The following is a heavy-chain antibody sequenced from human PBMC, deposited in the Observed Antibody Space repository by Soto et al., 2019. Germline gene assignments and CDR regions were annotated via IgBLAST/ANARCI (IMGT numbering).Heavy chain of an antibody. CDR3: VKDESINWYSGHFRH. V-gene: IGHV3-9*01. Sequence: GGSLNLSCAASGFTFHEYAMDWVRQVPGKGLEWVSGINWNSGSIGYGDSVKGRFAISRDNAKNSLHLQMNSLSAEDTAFYYCVKDESINWYSGHFRHWGQGTLVNVSS. J-gene: IGHJ1*01. D-gene: IGHD6-13*01. CDR2: INWNSGSI. CDR1: GFTFHEYA.